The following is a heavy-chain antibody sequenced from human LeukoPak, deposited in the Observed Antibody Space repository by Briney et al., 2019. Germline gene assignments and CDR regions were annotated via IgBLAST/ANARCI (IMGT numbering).Heavy chain of an antibody. CDR1: GYTFTGYY. CDR3: ARARGSNWYGDCFDP. CDR2: INPSGGYT. D-gene: IGHD6-13*01. V-gene: IGHV1-46*01. Sequence: ASVKVSCKASGYTFTGYYMHWVRQAPGQGPEWMGLINPSGGYTSYAQRFQGRVTMTRDTSTSTVYMELSSLRSEDTAVYYCARARGSNWYGDCFDPWGQGTLVTVSS. J-gene: IGHJ5*02.